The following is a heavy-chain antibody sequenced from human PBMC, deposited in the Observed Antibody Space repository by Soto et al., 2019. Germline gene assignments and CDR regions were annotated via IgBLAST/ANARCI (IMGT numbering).Heavy chain of an antibody. Sequence: ASVKVSCKASGYTFTSYGISWVRQAPGQGLEWMGWISAYNGNTNYAQKLQGRVTMTTDTSTSTAYMELRSLRSDDTAMYYCARALAVAGTLVGTYYYYGMDVWGQGTTVTVSS. D-gene: IGHD6-19*01. CDR2: ISAYNGNT. CDR1: GYTFTSYG. V-gene: IGHV1-18*01. CDR3: ARALAVAGTLVGTYYYYGMDV. J-gene: IGHJ6*02.